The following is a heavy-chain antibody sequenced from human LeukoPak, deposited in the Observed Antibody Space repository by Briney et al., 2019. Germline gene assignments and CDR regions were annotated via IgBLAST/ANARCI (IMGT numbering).Heavy chain of an antibody. D-gene: IGHD5-18*01. CDR1: GGSITNYY. V-gene: IGHV4-59*01. Sequence: SETLSLTCTVSGGSITNYYWSWIRQSPGKGLEYVGYIYYAGNTNYNPSLNSRVTISVDTSKKQFSLKLNSVTAADTAVYFCARGPGSPSGDNYGRPLDYWGQGTLVTVSS. J-gene: IGHJ4*02. CDR3: ARGPGSPSGDNYGRPLDY. CDR2: IYYAGNT.